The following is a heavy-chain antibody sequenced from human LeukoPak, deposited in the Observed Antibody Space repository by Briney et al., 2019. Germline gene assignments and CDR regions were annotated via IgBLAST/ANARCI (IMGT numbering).Heavy chain of an antibody. CDR2: MNPNSGNT. CDR1: GYTFTSYD. V-gene: IGHV1-8*01. D-gene: IGHD2-15*01. CDR3: ARIIDCSGGSCYSY. Sequence: ASVEVSCKASGYTFTSYDINWVRQATGQGLEWMGWMNPNSGNTGYAQKFQGRVTMTRNTSISTAYMELSSLRSEDTAVYYCARIIDCSGGSCYSYWGQGTLVTVSS. J-gene: IGHJ4*02.